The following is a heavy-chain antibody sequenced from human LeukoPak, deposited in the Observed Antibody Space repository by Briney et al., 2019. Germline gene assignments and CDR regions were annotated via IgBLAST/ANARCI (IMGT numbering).Heavy chain of an antibody. D-gene: IGHD6-6*01. CDR1: GFTFSSYA. CDR2: ISYDGSNK. CDR3: ARERKISAARPEYYYYYYMDV. V-gene: IGHV3-30*04. Sequence: GRSLRLSCAASGFTFSSYAMHWVRQAPGKGLEWVAVISYDGSNKYYADSVKGRFTISRDNSKNTLYLQMNSLRAEDTAVYYCARERKISAARPEYYYYYYMDVWGKGTTVTVSS. J-gene: IGHJ6*03.